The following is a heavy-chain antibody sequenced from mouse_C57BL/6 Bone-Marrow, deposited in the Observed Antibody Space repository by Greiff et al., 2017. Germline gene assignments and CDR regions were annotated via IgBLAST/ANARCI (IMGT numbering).Heavy chain of an antibody. V-gene: IGHV3-6*01. J-gene: IGHJ3*01. Sequence: ESGPGLVKPSQSLSLTCSVTGYSITSGYYWNWIRQSPGNKLEWMGYISYDGSNNYNPSLKNRISITRDTSKNQFFLKLNSVTTEDTATYYCARGNWDVGAYWGQGTLVTVSA. CDR1: GYSITSGYY. D-gene: IGHD4-1*01. CDR2: ISYDGSN. CDR3: ARGNWDVGAY.